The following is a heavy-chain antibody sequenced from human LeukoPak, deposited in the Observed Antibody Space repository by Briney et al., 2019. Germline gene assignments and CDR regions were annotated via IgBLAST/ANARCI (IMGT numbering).Heavy chain of an antibody. D-gene: IGHD2-15*01. V-gene: IGHV3-66*01. Sequence: PGGSLRLSCAASGFTVSSNYMSWVRQAPGKGLEWVSVIYSGGSTYYADSVKGRFTISRDNSKSTLYLQMNSLRAEDTAVYYCARDPPTVVVAAAGGYWGQGTLVTVSS. CDR3: ARDPPTVVVAAAGGY. J-gene: IGHJ4*02. CDR1: GFTVSSNY. CDR2: IYSGGST.